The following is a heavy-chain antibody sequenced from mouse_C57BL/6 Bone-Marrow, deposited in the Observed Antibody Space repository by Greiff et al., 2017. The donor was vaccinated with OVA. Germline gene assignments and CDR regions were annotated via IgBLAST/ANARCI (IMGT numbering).Heavy chain of an antibody. CDR2: ISSGGSYT. CDR1: GFTFSSYG. D-gene: IGHD2-3*01. J-gene: IGHJ4*01. V-gene: IGHV5-6*01. CDR3: ARRNDGFPYAMDY. Sequence: EVQLQESGGDLVKPGGSLKLSCAASGFTFSSYGMSWVRQTPDKRLEWVATISSGGSYTYYPDSVKGRFTISRDNAKNTLYLQMSSLKSEDTAMYYCARRNDGFPYAMDYWGQGTSVTVSS.